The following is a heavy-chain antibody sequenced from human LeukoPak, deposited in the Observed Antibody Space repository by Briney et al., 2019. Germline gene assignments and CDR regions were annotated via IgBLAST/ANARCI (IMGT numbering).Heavy chain of an antibody. Sequence: GASLRLSCAASGFTFSNYAMSWVRQAPGKVLEWVSAIVGSGGSTYYADSVKGRFTISRDNPKNTLYLQMNSLRAEDTAVYYCAKWGDYDILTGYYDSDYWGQGTLVTVSS. V-gene: IGHV3-23*01. J-gene: IGHJ4*02. CDR2: IVGSGGST. D-gene: IGHD3-9*01. CDR3: AKWGDYDILTGYYDSDY. CDR1: GFTFSNYA.